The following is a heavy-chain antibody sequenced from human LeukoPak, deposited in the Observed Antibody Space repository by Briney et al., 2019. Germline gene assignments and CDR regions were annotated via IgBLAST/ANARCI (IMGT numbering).Heavy chain of an antibody. J-gene: IGHJ4*02. V-gene: IGHV4-4*07. CDR1: DDSISNYY. CDR3: ARDGVYGNSRYFDS. D-gene: IGHD4-23*01. Sequence: SETLSLTCTVSDDSISNYYWSWIRQPAGEGLGWIGRIYSSGITNYNPSLKSRVTMSVDTSKNQFSLKLSSVTAADTAVYYCARDGVYGNSRYFDSWGQGALVTVSS. CDR2: IYSSGIT.